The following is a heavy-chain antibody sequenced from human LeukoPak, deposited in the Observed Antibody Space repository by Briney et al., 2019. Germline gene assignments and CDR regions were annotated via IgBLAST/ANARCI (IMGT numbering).Heavy chain of an antibody. CDR2: IRSKAYGGTT. J-gene: IGHJ4*02. CDR1: GFTFSSYS. V-gene: IGHV3-49*04. Sequence: GGSLRLSCAASGFTFSSYSMNWVRQAPGKGLEWVGFIRSKAYGGTTEYAASVKGRFTISRDDSKSIAYLQMNSLKSEDTAVYYCTRPHDYWGQGTLVTVSS. CDR3: TRPHDY.